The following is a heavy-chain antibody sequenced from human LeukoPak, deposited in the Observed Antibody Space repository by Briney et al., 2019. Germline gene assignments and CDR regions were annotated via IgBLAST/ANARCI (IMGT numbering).Heavy chain of an antibody. CDR2: MSPNSDNT. V-gene: IGHV1-8*01. CDR1: GYTFTSYD. D-gene: IGHD2-8*01. J-gene: IGHJ5*02. CDR3: ATAGRYCTNGVCPNWFDP. Sequence: ASVKVSCKASGYTFTSYDINWVRQATGQGLEWMGWMSPNSDNTGYAQKFQGRVTMTEDTSTDAAYMELSSLRSEDTAVYYCATAGRYCTNGVCPNWFDPWGQGTLVTVSS.